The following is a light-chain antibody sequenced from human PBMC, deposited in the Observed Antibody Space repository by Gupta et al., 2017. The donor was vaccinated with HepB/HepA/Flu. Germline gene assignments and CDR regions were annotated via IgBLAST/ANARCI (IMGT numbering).Light chain of an antibody. CDR2: ATS. Sequence: DIQMTQSPSSLSASVGDRVTITCRSSQRITSYLNWYQQKPGKAPKLLIYATSSLQSGVPSRFSGSGSETDFTLNISSLQPEDFGAYFCKQTYKTPRTFGPGTKVELK. J-gene: IGKJ3*01. CDR3: KQTYKTPRT. CDR1: QRITSY. V-gene: IGKV1-39*01.